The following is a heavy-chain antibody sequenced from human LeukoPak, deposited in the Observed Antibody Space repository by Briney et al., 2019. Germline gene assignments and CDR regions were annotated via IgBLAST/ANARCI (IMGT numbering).Heavy chain of an antibody. J-gene: IGHJ4*02. D-gene: IGHD3-9*01. Sequence: SVKVSCKVSGGTFSSYAISWVRQAPGQGLEWMGGIIPIFGTANYAQKFQGRVTITADESTSTAYMELSSLRSEDTAVYYCARDAPGRDILTGYLDYWGQGTLVTVSS. CDR1: GGTFSSYA. CDR2: IIPIFGTA. V-gene: IGHV1-69*13. CDR3: ARDAPGRDILTGYLDY.